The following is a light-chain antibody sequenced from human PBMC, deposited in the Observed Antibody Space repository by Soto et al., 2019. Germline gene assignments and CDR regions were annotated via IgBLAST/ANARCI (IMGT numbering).Light chain of an antibody. V-gene: IGKV3-15*01. CDR2: GAS. CDR1: QSVSCN. J-gene: IGKJ4*02. Sequence: DIVITHSPATLSVSPGQRATLSCRASQSVSCNLAWCHQKPGQAPRLLIYGASTRATGITDRFSGSGSGTEFTLTIRSLQSEDFAVYDCQQYNNWPPVTCGGGTKVEIK. CDR3: QQYNNWPPVT.